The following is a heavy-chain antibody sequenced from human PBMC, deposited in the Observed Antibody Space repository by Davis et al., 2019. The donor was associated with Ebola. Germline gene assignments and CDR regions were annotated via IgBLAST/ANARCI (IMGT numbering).Heavy chain of an antibody. Sequence: GESLKISCKGSGYSFSSNWIGWVRQVPGKGLEWMGIIYPGDSDTTYSPSFQGQVTISADRSINTAYLQWSSLKASDTAMYYCARGYGDYYYYGMDVWGQGTTVTVSS. D-gene: IGHD4-17*01. J-gene: IGHJ6*02. CDR1: GYSFSSNW. CDR2: IYPGDSDT. CDR3: ARGYGDYYYYGMDV. V-gene: IGHV5-51*01.